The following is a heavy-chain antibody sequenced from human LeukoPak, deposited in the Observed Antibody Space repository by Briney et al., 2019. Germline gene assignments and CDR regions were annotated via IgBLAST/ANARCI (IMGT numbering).Heavy chain of an antibody. V-gene: IGHV4-30-2*01. CDR1: GGSISSGGYY. Sequence: SQTLSLTCTVSGGSISSGGYYWSWIRQPPGKGLEWIGEIYHSGSTNYDPSLKSRVTISVDKSKNQFSLKLSSVTAADTAVYYCARGEYYYGSGTTQFDYWGQGTLVTVSS. D-gene: IGHD3-10*01. J-gene: IGHJ4*02. CDR2: IYHSGST. CDR3: ARGEYYYGSGTTQFDY.